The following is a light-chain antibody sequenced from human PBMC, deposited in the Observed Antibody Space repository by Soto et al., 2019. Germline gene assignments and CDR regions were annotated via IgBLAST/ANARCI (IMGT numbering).Light chain of an antibody. CDR2: DAS. Sequence: DIQMTQSPSTLSASVGDRVTITCRASQSISSWLAWYQQKPGKAPKLRIYDASSLESGVPSRFSGSGSGTEFTLTISSLQPDDFATYYYQQYNSYPWTFGQGTKVEIK. V-gene: IGKV1-5*01. J-gene: IGKJ1*01. CDR1: QSISSW. CDR3: QQYNSYPWT.